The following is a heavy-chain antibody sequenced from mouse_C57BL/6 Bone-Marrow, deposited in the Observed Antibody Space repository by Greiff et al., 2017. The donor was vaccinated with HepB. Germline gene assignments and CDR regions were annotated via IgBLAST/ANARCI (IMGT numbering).Heavy chain of an antibody. J-gene: IGHJ2*01. D-gene: IGHD1-1*01. CDR2: IDPETGGT. Sequence: VQLQQSGAELVRPGASVTLSCKASGYTFTDYEMHWVKQTPVHGLEWIGAIDPETGGTAYNQKFKGKAILTADKSSSTAYMELRSLTSEDSAVYYCTRSFITTVVAPDYWGQGTTLTVSS. CDR1: GYTFTDYE. CDR3: TRSFITTVVAPDY. V-gene: IGHV1-15*01.